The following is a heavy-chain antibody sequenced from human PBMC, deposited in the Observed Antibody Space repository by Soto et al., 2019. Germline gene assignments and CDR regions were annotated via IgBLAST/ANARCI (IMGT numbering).Heavy chain of an antibody. CDR1: GFPFSNYW. V-gene: IGHV3-7*01. Sequence: EVQLVDSGGGLVQPGGSLRLSCAASGFPFSNYWMSWVRQAPGKGLEWVANIKQDGSEKHYVDSVKGRFTISRDNAKNSLYLQMNSLRAEDTAVYYCARVNTVKYYYYGMDVWGQGTTVTVSS. D-gene: IGHD3-10*01. J-gene: IGHJ6*02. CDR3: ARVNTVKYYYYGMDV. CDR2: IKQDGSEK.